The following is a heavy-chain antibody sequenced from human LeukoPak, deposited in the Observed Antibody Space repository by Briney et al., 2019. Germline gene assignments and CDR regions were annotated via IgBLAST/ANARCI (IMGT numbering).Heavy chain of an antibody. V-gene: IGHV3-30-3*01. J-gene: IGHJ4*02. CDR3: ARTTSERPFDY. D-gene: IGHD1-1*01. CDR2: ISYDGSNK. CDR1: GFTFSSYA. Sequence: GGSLRLSCAASGFTFSSYAMHWVRQAPGKGLEWVAVISYDGSNKYYADSVKGRFTISRDNSKNTLYLQMNSLRAEDTAVYYCARTTSERPFDYWGQGTLVTVSS.